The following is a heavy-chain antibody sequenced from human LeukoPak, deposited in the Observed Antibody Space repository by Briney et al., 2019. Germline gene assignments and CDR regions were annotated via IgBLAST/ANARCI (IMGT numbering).Heavy chain of an antibody. CDR1: GYTFTSYD. Sequence: ASVKVSCKASGYTFTSYDINWVRQATGQGLEWMGWMNPNSGNTGYAQKFQGRVTMTRNTSISTAYMELSSLRSEDTAVYYCAKVEYHLLRNFDYWGQGTLVTVSS. CDR3: AKVEYHLLRNFDY. D-gene: IGHD2-2*01. J-gene: IGHJ4*02. CDR2: MNPNSGNT. V-gene: IGHV1-8*01.